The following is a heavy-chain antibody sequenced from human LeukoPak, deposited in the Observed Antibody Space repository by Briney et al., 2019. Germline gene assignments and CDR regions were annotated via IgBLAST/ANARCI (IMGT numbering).Heavy chain of an antibody. J-gene: IGHJ4*02. D-gene: IGHD3-9*01. Sequence: PGGSLRPSCAASGFTFSDYYMSWIRQAPGKGLEWVSYISSSSSYTNYADSVKGRFTISRDNAKNSLYLQMNSLRAEDPAVYYCARKPTYYDILTGYFDYWGQGTLVTVS. V-gene: IGHV3-11*06. CDR3: ARKPTYYDILTGYFDY. CDR2: ISSSSSYT. CDR1: GFTFSDYY.